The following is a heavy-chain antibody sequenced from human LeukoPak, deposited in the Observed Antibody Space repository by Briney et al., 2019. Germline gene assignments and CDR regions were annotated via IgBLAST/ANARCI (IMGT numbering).Heavy chain of an antibody. V-gene: IGHV4-39*01. CDR3: ARQTGSGLFILP. CDR1: GGSISSNSYY. J-gene: IGHJ4*02. CDR2: IYYSGNT. Sequence: SETLSLTCAVSGGSISSNSYYWGWIRQPPGKGLEWIGSIYYSGNTYYNASLKSQVSISIDTSKNQFSLRLTSVTAADTAVYYCARQTGSGLFILPGGQGTLVTVSS. D-gene: IGHD3/OR15-3a*01.